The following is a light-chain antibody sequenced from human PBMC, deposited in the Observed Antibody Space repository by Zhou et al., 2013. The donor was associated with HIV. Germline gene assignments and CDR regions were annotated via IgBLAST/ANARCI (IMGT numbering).Light chain of an antibody. V-gene: IGLV2-8*01. CDR2: EVS. Sequence: QSALTQPPSASGSPGQSVTISCTGTSSDVGGYNHVSWYQQYPGKAPKLVIYEVSKWPSGVPDRFSGSKSGNTASLTVSGLQAEDEADYYCSSYAGSNFWVFGGGTKLTVL. J-gene: IGLJ3*02. CDR3: SSYAGSNFWV. CDR1: SSDVGGYNH.